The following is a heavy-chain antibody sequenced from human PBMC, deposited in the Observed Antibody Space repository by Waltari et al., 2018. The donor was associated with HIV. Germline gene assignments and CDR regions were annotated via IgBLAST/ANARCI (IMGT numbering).Heavy chain of an antibody. CDR2: INQDGGDK. Sequence: EVQLVESGGGLVQPGGSLSLSCAASGFTFSGYWMSWVRQAPGKGVEGVANINQDGGDKYYVESVKGRFTISRDNAKNSLYLQMNSLRAEDTALYYWAGDYASSVAGTGYWGQGTLVTVSS. CDR3: AGDYASSVAGTGY. V-gene: IGHV3-7*01. D-gene: IGHD6-19*01. J-gene: IGHJ4*02. CDR1: GFTFSGYW.